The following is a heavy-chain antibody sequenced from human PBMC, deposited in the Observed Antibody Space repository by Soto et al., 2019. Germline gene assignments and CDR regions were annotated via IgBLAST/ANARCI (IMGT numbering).Heavy chain of an antibody. CDR2: IYYSGTI. CDR3: AKSVVHQWLVHDALDV. J-gene: IGHJ3*01. Sequence: QVQLQESGPGLVKPSETLSLTCTVSGDSITSSYWTWIRQTPGKGLEWIGYIYYSGTINYNPSLGSRVTISIDTSKNQFSLRLSSVTAADTAVYFCAKSVVHQWLVHDALDVWGQGTTVTVSS. D-gene: IGHD6-19*01. CDR1: GDSITSSY. V-gene: IGHV4-59*03.